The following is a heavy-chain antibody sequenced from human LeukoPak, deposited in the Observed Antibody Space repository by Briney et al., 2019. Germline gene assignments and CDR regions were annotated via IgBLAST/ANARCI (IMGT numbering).Heavy chain of an antibody. D-gene: IGHD6-6*01. V-gene: IGHV1-18*01. CDR1: GYTFTSYG. J-gene: IGHJ4*02. CDR2: ISAYNGNT. CDR3: ARISLGSSESKHDY. Sequence: ASVKVSCKASGYTFTSYGISWVRQAPGQGLEWMGWISAYNGNTNYAQKLQGRVTMTRDTSISTAYMELSRLRSDDTAVYYCARISLGSSESKHDYWGQGTLVTVSS.